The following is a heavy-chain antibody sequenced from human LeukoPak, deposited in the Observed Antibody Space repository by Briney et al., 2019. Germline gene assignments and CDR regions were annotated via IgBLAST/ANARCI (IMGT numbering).Heavy chain of an antibody. D-gene: IGHD1-26*01. Sequence: ASVKVSCKASRFTFIDYYMHWVRQAPGQGLEWIGWISPNSGGTKYVQKFQGRVTMTRDTSITTVYMELSGLSCDDTAVYYCARGGGRYSVDYWGQGTLVIVSS. J-gene: IGHJ4*02. CDR3: ARGGGRYSVDY. CDR2: ISPNSGGT. V-gene: IGHV1-2*02. CDR1: RFTFIDYY.